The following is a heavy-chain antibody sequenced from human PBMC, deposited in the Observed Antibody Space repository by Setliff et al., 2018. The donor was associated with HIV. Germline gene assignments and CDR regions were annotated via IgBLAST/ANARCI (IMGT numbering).Heavy chain of an antibody. V-gene: IGHV4-38-2*01. CDR3: ARGYAFDI. CDR2: ISHSGST. J-gene: IGHJ3*02. Sequence: PSETLSLTCAVSGYSINSDYYWAWIRQPPGKGLEWLGSISHSGSTYYNPSLRSRVTISVDTSKNQFSLRLCSVTAADTAVFYCARGYAFDIWGQGTRVTVS. CDR1: GYSINSDYY.